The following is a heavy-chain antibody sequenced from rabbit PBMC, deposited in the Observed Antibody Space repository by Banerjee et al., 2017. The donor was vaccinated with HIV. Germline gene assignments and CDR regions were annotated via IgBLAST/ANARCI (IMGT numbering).Heavy chain of an antibody. CDR3: ARDTYTYDYPDDGYTMLTRLDL. CDR2: IYINSNNT. V-gene: IGHV1S40*01. Sequence: QSLEESGGDLVKPGASLTLTCTASGFSFSSSYWICWVRQAPGKGLEWIACIYINSNNTYYASWAKGRFTISKTSSTTVTLQMTSLTAADTATYFCARDTYTYDYPDDGYTMLTRLDLRGQGTLVTVS. J-gene: IGHJ3*01. CDR1: GFSFSSSYW. D-gene: IGHD6-1*01.